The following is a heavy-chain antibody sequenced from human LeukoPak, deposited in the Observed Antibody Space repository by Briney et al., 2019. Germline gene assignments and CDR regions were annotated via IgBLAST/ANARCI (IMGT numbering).Heavy chain of an antibody. V-gene: IGHV3-30-3*01. D-gene: IGHD3-10*01. CDR3: AREIDSKGLWFGELLSFYLDY. CDR2: ISYDGSNK. J-gene: IGHJ4*02. CDR1: GFTFSSYA. Sequence: GGSLGLSCAASGFTFSSYAMHWVRQAPGKGLEWVAVISYDGSNKYYADSVKGRFTISRDNSKNTLYLQMNSLRAEDTAVYYCAREIDSKGLWFGELLSFYLDYWGQGTLVTVSS.